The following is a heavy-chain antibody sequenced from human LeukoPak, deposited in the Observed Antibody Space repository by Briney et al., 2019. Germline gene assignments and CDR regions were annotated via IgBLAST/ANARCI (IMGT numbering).Heavy chain of an antibody. J-gene: IGHJ3*02. CDR1: GGSISSYY. V-gene: IGHV4-4*09. CDR3: ARGWELNSHAFDI. D-gene: IGHD1-26*01. CDR2: IYTSGST. Sequence: PSETLPLTCTVSGGSISSYYWSWIRQPPGKGLEWIGYIYTSGSTNYNPSLKSRVTISVDTSKNQFSLKLSSVTAADTAVYYCARGWELNSHAFDIWGQGTMVTVSS.